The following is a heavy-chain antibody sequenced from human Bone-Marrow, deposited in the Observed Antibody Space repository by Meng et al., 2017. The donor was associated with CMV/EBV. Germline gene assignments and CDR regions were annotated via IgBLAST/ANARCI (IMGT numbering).Heavy chain of an antibody. CDR3: ARDTYDFWSGSFLPLYYYYYGMDV. V-gene: IGHV3-11*01. CDR1: GFIFSEYY. J-gene: IGHJ6*02. CDR2: ISSSGSKK. D-gene: IGHD3-3*01. Sequence: GGSLRLSCAASGFIFSEYYMSWIRQAPGKGLEWVSYISSSGSKKYYAESVKGRFSISRDNDKNSLYLQMNSLRAEDTAVYYCARDTYDFWSGSFLPLYYYYYGMDVWGQGTTVTVSS.